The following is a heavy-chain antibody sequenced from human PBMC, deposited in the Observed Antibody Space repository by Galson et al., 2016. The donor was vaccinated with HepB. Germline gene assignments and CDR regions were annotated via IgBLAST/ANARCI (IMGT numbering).Heavy chain of an antibody. J-gene: IGHJ6*02. CDR2: IYYSGST. V-gene: IGHV4-59*12. D-gene: IGHD3-16*02. CDR1: GGSISSYY. Sequence: ETLSLTCTVSGGSISSYYWSWIRQPPGKGLEWIGYIYYSGSTNYNPSLKSRVTISVDKSKNQFSLKLSSVTAPDTAVYYCARFGEDDDIWGSYRQPALYYYYGMDVWGQGTTVTVSS. CDR3: ARFGEDDDIWGSYRQPALYYYYGMDV.